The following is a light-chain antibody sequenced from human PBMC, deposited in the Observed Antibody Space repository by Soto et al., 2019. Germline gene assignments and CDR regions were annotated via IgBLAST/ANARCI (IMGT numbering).Light chain of an antibody. CDR1: QSVLYNSNSKNY. CDR3: QQRSSWPLT. CDR2: WAS. V-gene: IGKV4-1*01. Sequence: DIVMTQSPDSLAVSLGERATINCKSSQSVLYNSNSKNYLAWYQQKPGQPPKLLIYWASTRESGVPDRFSGSGSGTDFTLTISSLEPEDFAVYYCQQRSSWPLTFGGGTRVE. J-gene: IGKJ4*01.